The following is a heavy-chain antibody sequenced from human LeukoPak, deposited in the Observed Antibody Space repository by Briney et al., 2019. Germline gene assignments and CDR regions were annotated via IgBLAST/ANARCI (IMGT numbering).Heavy chain of an antibody. J-gene: IGHJ5*02. V-gene: IGHV1-18*04. CDR3: AREPHYYDSSGPGFDP. CDR1: GYTFTGYY. Sequence: ASVKVSCKASGYTFTGYYMHWVRQAPGQGLEWMGWISAYNGNTNYAQKLQGRVTMTTDTSTSTAYMELRSLRSDDTAVYYCAREPHYYDSSGPGFDPWGQGTLVTVSS. D-gene: IGHD3-22*01. CDR2: ISAYNGNT.